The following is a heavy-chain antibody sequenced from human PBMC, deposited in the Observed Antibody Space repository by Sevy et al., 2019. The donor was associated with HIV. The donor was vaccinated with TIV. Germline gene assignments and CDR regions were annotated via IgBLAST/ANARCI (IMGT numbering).Heavy chain of an antibody. CDR1: GGSFSGYY. J-gene: IGHJ4*02. CDR3: ARGRVGYCSGGSCPFSDY. Sequence: SETLSLTCAVYGGSFSGYYWSWIRQPPGKGLEWIGEINHSGSTNYNPPLKSRVTISVDTSKNQFSLKLSSVTAADTAVYYCARGRVGYCSGGSCPFSDYWGQGTLVTVSS. D-gene: IGHD2-15*01. V-gene: IGHV4-34*01. CDR2: INHSGST.